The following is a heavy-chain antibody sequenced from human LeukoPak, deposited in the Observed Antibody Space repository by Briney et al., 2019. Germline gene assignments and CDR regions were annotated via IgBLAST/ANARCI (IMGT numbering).Heavy chain of an antibody. Sequence: GESLKISCTGSGYSFASYWIGWVRQMPGKGLEWMGIIYPGDSDTRYSPSFQGQVTISADKSISTAYLQWSSLKASDTAIYYCARREGITGTTKWFDPWGQGTLVTVSS. D-gene: IGHD1-7*01. V-gene: IGHV5-51*01. CDR2: IYPGDSDT. J-gene: IGHJ5*02. CDR3: ARREGITGTTKWFDP. CDR1: GYSFASYW.